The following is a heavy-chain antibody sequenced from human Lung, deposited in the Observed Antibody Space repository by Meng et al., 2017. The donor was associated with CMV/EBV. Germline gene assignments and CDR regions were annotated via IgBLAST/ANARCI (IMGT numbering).Heavy chain of an antibody. CDR1: GFTFSSYA. J-gene: IGHJ5*02. CDR2: ISYDGSNK. V-gene: IGHV3-30-3*01. CDR3: ARPQNPNGYSSSWYLLDP. D-gene: IGHD6-13*01. Sequence: GESMKISCAASGFTFSSYAMHWVRQAPGKGLEWVAVISYDGSNKYYADSVKGRFTISRDNSKNTLYLQMNSLRAEDTAVYYCARPQNPNGYSSSWYLLDPWGQGXLVTVSS.